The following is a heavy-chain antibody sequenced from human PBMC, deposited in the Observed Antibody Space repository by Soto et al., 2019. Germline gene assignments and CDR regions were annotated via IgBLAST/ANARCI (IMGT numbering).Heavy chain of an antibody. CDR3: LRMGHHTL. V-gene: IGHV1-8*01. Sequence: QVQLVQSGAEVKKPGASVKVSCKASGYTFTSYDINWVRQATGQGLEWMGWMKPNSGNTGYTQKFQARVTITRTTSITTAHMEMSSLTYSDTAVYYCLRMGHHTLWGQGTMVTVSS. CDR2: MKPNSGNT. CDR1: GYTFTSYD. J-gene: IGHJ3*01.